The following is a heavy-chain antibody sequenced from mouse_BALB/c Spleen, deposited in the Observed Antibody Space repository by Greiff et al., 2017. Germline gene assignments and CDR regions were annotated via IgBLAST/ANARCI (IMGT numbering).Heavy chain of an antibody. CDR3: ARKAGAMDY. J-gene: IGHJ4*01. CDR1: GYSITSGYY. V-gene: IGHV3-6*02. Sequence: EVQLVESGPGLVKPSQSLSLTCSVTGYSITSGYYWNWIRQFPGNKLEWMGYISYDGSNNYNPSLKNRISITRDTSKNQFFLKLNSVTTEDTATYYCARKAGAMDYWGQGTSVTVSS. CDR2: ISYDGSN.